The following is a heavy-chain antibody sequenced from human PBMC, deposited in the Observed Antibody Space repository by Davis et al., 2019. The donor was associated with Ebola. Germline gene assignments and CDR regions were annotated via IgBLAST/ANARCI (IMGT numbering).Heavy chain of an antibody. V-gene: IGHV5-51*01. D-gene: IGHD2-2*02. Sequence: GESLKISCKGSGYTFTSKWIGWVRQMPGKGLEWMATIYPGDSETIYSPSFQGQVTISADKSISTAYLQWSSLKASDTAMYYCVGCLITSCYSGEFDYWGQGTLVTVSS. CDR3: VGCLITSCYSGEFDY. CDR2: IYPGDSET. J-gene: IGHJ4*02. CDR1: GYTFTSKW.